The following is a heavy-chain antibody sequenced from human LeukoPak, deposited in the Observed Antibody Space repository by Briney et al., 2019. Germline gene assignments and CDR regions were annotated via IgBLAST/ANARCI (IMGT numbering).Heavy chain of an antibody. J-gene: IGHJ4*02. CDR3: ARPGGGYSYGLVNY. Sequence: GASVKVSCKASGYTFTGHYMHWVRQAPGQGLEWMGWINPNSGGTNYAQKFQGRVTMTRDTSISTAYMELSRLRSDDTAVYYCARPGGGYSYGLVNYWGQGTLVTVSS. V-gene: IGHV1-2*02. CDR1: GYTFTGHY. D-gene: IGHD5-18*01. CDR2: INPNSGGT.